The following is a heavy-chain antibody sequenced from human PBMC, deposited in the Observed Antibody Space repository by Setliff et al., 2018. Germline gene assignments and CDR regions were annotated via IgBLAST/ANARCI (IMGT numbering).Heavy chain of an antibody. CDR3: ATGNYGSGSYYNRRVVPHDAFDI. J-gene: IGHJ3*02. D-gene: IGHD3-10*01. CDR2: IIPIFATA. CDR1: GGTFSSYA. Sequence: ASVKVSCTASGGTFSSYAISWVRQAPGQGLEWMGGIIPIFATANYPQKFQGRVTMTEDTSTDTAYMELSSLRSEDTAVYYCATGNYGSGSYYNRRVVPHDAFDIWGQGTMVTVSS. V-gene: IGHV1-69*06.